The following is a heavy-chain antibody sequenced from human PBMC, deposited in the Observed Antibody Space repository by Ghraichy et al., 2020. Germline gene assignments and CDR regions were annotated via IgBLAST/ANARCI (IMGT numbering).Heavy chain of an antibody. CDR3: ARDLAVTTDF. J-gene: IGHJ4*02. CDR2: ISSSSSYI. CDR1: GFTFSSYS. V-gene: IGHV3-21*01. Sequence: LSLTCAASGFTFSSYSMNWVRQAPGKGLEWVSSISSSSSYIYYADSVKGRFTITRDNAKNSLYLQMNSLRAEDTAVYYCARDLAVTTDFWGQGTLVTVSS. D-gene: IGHD4-17*01.